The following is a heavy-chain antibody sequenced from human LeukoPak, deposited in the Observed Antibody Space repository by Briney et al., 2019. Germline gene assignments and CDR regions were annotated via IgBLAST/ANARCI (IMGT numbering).Heavy chain of an antibody. J-gene: IGHJ3*02. CDR2: ISGSGGTT. Sequence: GGSLRLSCAASGFTFSNCAMSWVRQAPGKGLEWVSGISGSGGTTHYADSVKGRFTISRDNSKNTLYLQMNSLRAEDTAVYYCAKMWQQLVRFAGFDIWGQGTMVTVSS. CDR3: AKMWQQLVRFAGFDI. D-gene: IGHD6-13*01. CDR1: GFTFSNCA. V-gene: IGHV3-23*01.